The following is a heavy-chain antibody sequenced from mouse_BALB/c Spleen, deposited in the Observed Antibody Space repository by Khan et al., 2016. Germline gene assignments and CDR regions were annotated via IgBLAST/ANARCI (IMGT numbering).Heavy chain of an antibody. CDR3: ANYGSSGFFDY. CDR1: GYSFRNYG. V-gene: IGHV9-3*02. J-gene: IGHJ2*01. CDR2: INTNTGEP. Sequence: QIQLVQSGPELKRPGETVKISCKASGYSFRNYGMNWVKQAPGKGLKWMGWINTNTGEPTYAEEFKGRFAFSLETSASTAYLQINYLTNEDTTTYFCANYGSSGFFDYWGQGTTLTVSS. D-gene: IGHD1-1*01.